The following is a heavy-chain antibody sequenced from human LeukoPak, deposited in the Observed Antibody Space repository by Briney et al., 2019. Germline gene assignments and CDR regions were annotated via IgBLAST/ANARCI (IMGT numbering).Heavy chain of an antibody. J-gene: IGHJ4*02. D-gene: IGHD5-12*01. V-gene: IGHV3-9*01. CDR1: GFTFDDYA. CDR2: ISWNSGSI. CDR3: AKDRADIVAGDYFDY. Sequence: GGSLRLSCAASGFTFDDYAMHWVRQAPGKGLEWVSGISWNSGSIGYADSVKGRFTISRDNAKNSLYLQMNSLRAEDTAVYYCAKDRADIVAGDYFDYWGQGTLVTVSS.